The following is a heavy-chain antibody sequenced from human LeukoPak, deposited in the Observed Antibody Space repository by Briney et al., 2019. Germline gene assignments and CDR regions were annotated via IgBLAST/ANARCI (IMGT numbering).Heavy chain of an antibody. V-gene: IGHV4-59*06. CDR2: IYYSGST. Sequence: KAGGSLRLSCAASGFTFSNYCMIRVRQAPGKGLEWIGYIYYSGSTYYNPPLKSRVTISVDTSKNQFSLKLSSVTAADTAVYYCARGRYYDFWSDTFDYWGQGTLVTVSS. CDR1: GFTFSNYC. CDR3: ARGRYYDFWSDTFDY. D-gene: IGHD3-3*01. J-gene: IGHJ4*02.